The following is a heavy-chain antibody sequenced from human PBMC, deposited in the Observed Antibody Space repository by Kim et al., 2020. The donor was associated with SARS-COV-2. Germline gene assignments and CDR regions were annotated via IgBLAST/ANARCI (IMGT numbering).Heavy chain of an antibody. Sequence: SETLSLTCTVSGGSISSYYWSWIRQPPGKGLEWIGYIYYSGSTNYNPSLKSRVTISVDTSKNQFSLKLSSVTAADTAVYYCARAVAGGFDYWGQGTLVTVSS. V-gene: IGHV4-59*01. J-gene: IGHJ4*02. D-gene: IGHD6-19*01. CDR3: ARAVAGGFDY. CDR2: IYYSGST. CDR1: GGSISSYY.